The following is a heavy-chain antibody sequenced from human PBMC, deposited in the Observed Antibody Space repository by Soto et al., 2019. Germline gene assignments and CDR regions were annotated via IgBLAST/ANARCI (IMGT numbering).Heavy chain of an antibody. J-gene: IGHJ4*02. V-gene: IGHV1-8*01. D-gene: IGHD3-3*01. Sequence: ASVKVSCKASGYTFTSYDINWVRQATGQGLEWMGWMNPNSGNTGYAQKFQGRVTMTRNTSISTAYMELSSLRSEDTAVYYCARGLRTGYFWSGYYDRHFDYWGQGTLVTVSS. CDR3: ARGLRTGYFWSGYYDRHFDY. CDR2: MNPNSGNT. CDR1: GYTFTSYD.